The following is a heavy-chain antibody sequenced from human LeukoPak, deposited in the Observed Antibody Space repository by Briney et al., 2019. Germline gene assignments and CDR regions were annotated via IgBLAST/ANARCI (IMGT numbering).Heavy chain of an antibody. CDR3: ATDFYDTT. V-gene: IGHV3-15*07. Sequence: GGSLRLSCATSGFTFSNAWMNWVRQAPGKELEWVGRIRGNSDGGTIDYAAPVKGRFALSRDDSKNTLYLQMNSLQTEDTAVYYCATDFYDTTWGQGTLVTVSS. CDR1: GFTFSNAW. D-gene: IGHD3-22*01. J-gene: IGHJ5*02. CDR2: IRGNSDGGTI.